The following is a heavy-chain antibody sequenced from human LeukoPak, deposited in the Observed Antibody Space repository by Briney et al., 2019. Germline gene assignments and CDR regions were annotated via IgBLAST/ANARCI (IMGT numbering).Heavy chain of an antibody. J-gene: IGHJ4*02. Sequence: GGSLRLSCAASGFTFSSYWMTWVRQAPGKGLEWVANIKQDGSEKTYVDSVKGRFTISRDNAKNSLYLQMNGLRVEDTAVYYCARNPPSDYWGQGTLVTVSS. CDR3: ARNPPSDY. CDR2: IKQDGSEK. V-gene: IGHV3-7*01. CDR1: GFTFSSYW.